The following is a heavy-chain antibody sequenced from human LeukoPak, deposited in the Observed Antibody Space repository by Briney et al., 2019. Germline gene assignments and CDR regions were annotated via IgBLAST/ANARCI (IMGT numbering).Heavy chain of an antibody. D-gene: IGHD3-10*01. CDR3: AKDQIRNYYGSGSYDY. J-gene: IGHJ4*02. Sequence: GGSLRLSCAASGFTFSSYGMHWVRQAPGKGLEWVSAISGSGGSTYYADSVKGRFTISRDNSRNTLYLQMNSLRAEDTAVYYCAKDQIRNYYGSGSYDYWGQGTLVTVSS. V-gene: IGHV3-23*01. CDR1: GFTFSSYG. CDR2: ISGSGGST.